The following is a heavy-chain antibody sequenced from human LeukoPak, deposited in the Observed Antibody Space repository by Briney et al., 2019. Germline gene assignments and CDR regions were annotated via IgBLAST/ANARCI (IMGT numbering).Heavy chain of an antibody. CDR2: IYTSGST. D-gene: IGHD3-3*01. J-gene: IGHJ4*02. CDR3: SGGPYDYFWSGYWEGYYYFDY. Sequence: SETLSLTCTVSGGSISSGSYYWSWIRQPAGKGLEWIGRIYTSGSTNYNPSLKSGDTISVDKSKSQFPLKLSSGTAADTAGNHCSGGPYDYFWSGYWEGYYYFDYWGQGTLVTVSS. V-gene: IGHV4-61*02. CDR1: GGSISSGSYY.